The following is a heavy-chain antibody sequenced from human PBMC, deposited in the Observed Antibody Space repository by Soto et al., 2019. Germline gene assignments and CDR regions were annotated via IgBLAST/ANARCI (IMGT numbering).Heavy chain of an antibody. Sequence: QVQLVQSGAEVKKPGFSVKVSCKASGGTFSSYAISWVRQAPGQGLAWMGGIIPIFGTANYAQKFQGRVTITADESTSTAYMELSRLRSEDTAVYYCAGWGVPSSGWRVFDYWGQGTLVTVSS. V-gene: IGHV1-69*01. CDR3: AGWGVPSSGWRVFDY. J-gene: IGHJ4*02. CDR2: IIPIFGTA. D-gene: IGHD6-19*01. CDR1: GGTFSSYA.